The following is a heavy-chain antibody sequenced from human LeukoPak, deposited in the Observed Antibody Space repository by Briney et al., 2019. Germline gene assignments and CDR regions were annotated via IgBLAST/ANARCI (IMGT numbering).Heavy chain of an antibody. Sequence: GESLKISCKGSGYSFTSYWIGWVRQMPGKGPEWMGIIYPGDSDTRYSPSFQGQVTISADKSISTAYLQWSSLKASDTAMYYCARTTMVRGVTRHFDYWGQGTLVTVSS. CDR2: IYPGDSDT. J-gene: IGHJ4*02. CDR1: GYSFTSYW. V-gene: IGHV5-51*01. CDR3: ARTTMVRGVTRHFDY. D-gene: IGHD3-10*01.